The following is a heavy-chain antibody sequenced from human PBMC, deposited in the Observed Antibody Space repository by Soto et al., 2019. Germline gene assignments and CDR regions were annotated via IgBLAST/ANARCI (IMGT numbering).Heavy chain of an antibody. CDR3: ARHDWNGVDY. J-gene: IGHJ4*02. V-gene: IGHV4-39*01. Sequence: QLQLQESGPGLVKPSETLSLTCTVSGGSISRSSYYWGWIRQPPGKGLEWIGSIYYSGSTYYNPSLRSRVTISVDTSKSQFSLKLSSVTAADTAVYYCARHDWNGVDYWGQGTLVTVSS. CDR2: IYYSGST. D-gene: IGHD1-1*01. CDR1: GGSISRSSYY.